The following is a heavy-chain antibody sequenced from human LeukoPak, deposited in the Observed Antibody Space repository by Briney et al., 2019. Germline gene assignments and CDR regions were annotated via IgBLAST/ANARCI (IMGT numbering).Heavy chain of an antibody. J-gene: IGHJ4*02. V-gene: IGHV3-7*04. CDR1: GFTFSSYW. CDR3: ARDLRTYYPRHFDS. CDR2: IKQVGSEK. Sequence: GGSLRLSCAASGFTFSSYWMSWVRQAPGKGLEWVANIKQVGSEKYYVDSMKGRITISRDNAKNSLYLQLNGLRAEDTAVYYCARDLRTYYPRHFDSWGQGTLVTVSS. D-gene: IGHD3-22*01.